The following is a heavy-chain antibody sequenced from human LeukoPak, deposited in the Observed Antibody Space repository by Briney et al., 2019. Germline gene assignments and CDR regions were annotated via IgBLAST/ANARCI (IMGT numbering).Heavy chain of an antibody. CDR1: GFTFSSYS. Sequence: PGGSLRLSRAASGFTFSSYSMNWVRQAPGKGLEWVSYISSSSSTIYYADSVKGRFTISRDNAKNSLYLQMNSLRAEDTAVYYCARDFLFDYWGQGTLVTVSS. V-gene: IGHV3-48*01. CDR2: ISSSSSTI. CDR3: ARDFLFDY. J-gene: IGHJ4*02.